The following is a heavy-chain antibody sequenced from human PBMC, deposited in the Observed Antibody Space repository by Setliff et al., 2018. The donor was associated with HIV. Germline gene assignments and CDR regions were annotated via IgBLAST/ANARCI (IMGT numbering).Heavy chain of an antibody. J-gene: IGHJ4*02. CDR2: VDPKNGKT. V-gene: IGHV1-69-2*01. CDR3: ATLDYYGSQTYNLALHY. D-gene: IGHD3-10*01. Sequence: ASVKVSCKASGYTFTDYYMHWVQQAPGKGLEWMGRVDPKNGKTLYAENLRGRIIITAGTSTDTAYMELNSLRSEDTAMYYCATLDYYGSQTYNLALHYWGQGTLVTVSS. CDR1: GYTFTDYY.